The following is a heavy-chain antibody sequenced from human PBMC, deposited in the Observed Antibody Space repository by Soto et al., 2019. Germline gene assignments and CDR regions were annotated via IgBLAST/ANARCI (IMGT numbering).Heavy chain of an antibody. CDR3: ARRGSGHTFDY. J-gene: IGHJ4*02. D-gene: IGHD3-10*01. Sequence: SETLSLTCAVSGASISRTGFHWGWIRQPPGQGLEWIGSIYEAGTTFYNSSLKSRVTMSADTSKNHFSLRLSSVTAADAAVYYCARRGSGHTFDYWGQGTLVTVSS. CDR2: IYEAGTT. CDR1: GASISRTGFH. V-gene: IGHV4-39*01.